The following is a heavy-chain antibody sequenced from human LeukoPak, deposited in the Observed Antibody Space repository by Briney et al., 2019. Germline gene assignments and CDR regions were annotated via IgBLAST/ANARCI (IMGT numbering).Heavy chain of an antibody. CDR3: AKEIGSGWYLHYFDY. D-gene: IGHD6-19*01. CDR2: ISGSGGST. J-gene: IGHJ4*02. CDR1: VLTFSRYA. Sequence: QTGGSLRLSCAASVLTFSRYAMSWVRQAPGKGLEWVSAISGSGGSTYYADSVKGRFTISRDNSKNTLYLQMNSLRAEDTAVYYCAKEIGSGWYLHYFDYWGQGTLVTVSS. V-gene: IGHV3-23*01.